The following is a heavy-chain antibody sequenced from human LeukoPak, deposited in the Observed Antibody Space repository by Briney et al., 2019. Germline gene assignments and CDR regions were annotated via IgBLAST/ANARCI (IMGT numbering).Heavy chain of an antibody. Sequence: GGSLRLSCAASGFTFSSYGMHWVRQAPGKGLEWVSVIYSGGSTYYADSVKGRFTISRDNSKNTLYLQMNSLRAEDTAVYYCAKALEDIVVVPAAPFDYWGQGTLVTVSS. J-gene: IGHJ4*02. CDR2: IYSGGST. CDR3: AKALEDIVVVPAAPFDY. CDR1: GFTFSSYG. V-gene: IGHV3-NL1*01. D-gene: IGHD2-2*01.